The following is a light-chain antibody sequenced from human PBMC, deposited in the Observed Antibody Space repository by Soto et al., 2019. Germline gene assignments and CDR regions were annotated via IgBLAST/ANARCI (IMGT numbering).Light chain of an antibody. CDR3: SSYSSSATPYV. Sequence: QSVLTQPRSVSGSPGQSVTISCTGSSNDVGGYDYVSWYQQHPGKAPKLLTYDVTKRPSGVPDRFSGSKSGNTASLTISGLQAGDEADYYCSSYSSSATPYVFGTGTKVTVL. CDR2: DVT. V-gene: IGLV2-11*01. CDR1: SNDVGGYDY. J-gene: IGLJ1*01.